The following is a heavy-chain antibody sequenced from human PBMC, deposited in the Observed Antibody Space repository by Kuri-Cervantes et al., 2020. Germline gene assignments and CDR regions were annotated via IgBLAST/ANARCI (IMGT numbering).Heavy chain of an antibody. CDR1: GVTLSSYE. V-gene: IGHV3-48*03. J-gene: IGHJ6*02. CDR3: ASGYVFGMDV. CDR2: ISSSGSI. Sequence: GGSLRLSCAASGVTLSSYEMNWIRQAPGKGLEWVSKISSSGSIYYADSVKGRFTISRDNAKNSLYLQMNSLRSEDTAVYYCASGYVFGMDVWGQGTAVTVSS. D-gene: IGHD3-22*01.